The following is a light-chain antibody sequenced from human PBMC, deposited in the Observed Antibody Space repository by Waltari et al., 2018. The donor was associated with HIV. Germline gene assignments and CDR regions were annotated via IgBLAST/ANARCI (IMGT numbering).Light chain of an antibody. V-gene: IGLV1-40*01. J-gene: IGLJ1*01. CDR2: GNT. CDR3: QSYDSGLSAYV. Sequence: QSVLTQPPSVSGAPGQRVTISCTGSSSNIGAGYDVHWFQQLPGTAPKLLIYGNTNLPSGGPDRFSVSKSGTSAALAITGLQAGDEGDYYCQSYDSGLSAYVFGTGTKVTVL. CDR1: SSNIGAGYD.